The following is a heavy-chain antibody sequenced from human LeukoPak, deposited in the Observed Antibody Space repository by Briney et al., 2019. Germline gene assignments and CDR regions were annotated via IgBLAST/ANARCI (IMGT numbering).Heavy chain of an antibody. D-gene: IGHD3-3*02. V-gene: IGHV4-59*12. CDR3: ARGVLAGAFDI. Sequence: PSETLSLTCTLSGGSISSYYWSGIRQPPGKGLEWIGYIYYSGSTNYNPSLKSRVTISVDTSKNKFSLKLSSVTAADTAVYYCARGVLAGAFDIWGQGTMVTVSS. CDR1: GGSISSYY. CDR2: IYYSGST. J-gene: IGHJ3*02.